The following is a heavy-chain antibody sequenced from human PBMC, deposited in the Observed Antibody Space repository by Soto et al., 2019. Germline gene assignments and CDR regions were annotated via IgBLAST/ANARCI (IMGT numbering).Heavy chain of an antibody. V-gene: IGHV4-31*03. CDR1: GGSISSGGYY. D-gene: IGHD4-17*01. CDR3: ARGGLRFWFDP. CDR2: IYYSGST. J-gene: IGHJ5*02. Sequence: QVQLQESGPGLVKPSQTLSLTCTVSGGSISSGGYYWSWIRQHPGKGLEWIGYIYYSGSTYYNPSLESRVTISVDTSKNPFSRKLSSVTAADTAVYYGARGGLRFWFDPWGQGTLVTVSS.